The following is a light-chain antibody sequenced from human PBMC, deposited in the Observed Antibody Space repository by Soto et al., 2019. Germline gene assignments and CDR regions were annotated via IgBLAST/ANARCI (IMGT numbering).Light chain of an antibody. J-gene: IGLJ2*01. CDR1: SSDVGGYNY. V-gene: IGLV2-14*01. CDR2: EVS. Sequence: QSALTQPASVSGSPGQSITISCTGTSSDVGGYNYVSWYQQYPGKAPKLMIHEVSNRPSGVSTRFSGSKSGKTASLTISGLQADDEADYYCSSCTSSNTVVFGGGTKVTVL. CDR3: SSCTSSNTVV.